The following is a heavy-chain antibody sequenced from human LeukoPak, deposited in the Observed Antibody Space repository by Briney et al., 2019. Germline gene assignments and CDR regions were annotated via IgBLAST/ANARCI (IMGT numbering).Heavy chain of an antibody. V-gene: IGHV4-4*09. CDR3: ARRLYYDRSGPLFDY. D-gene: IGHD3-22*01. Sequence: SVTLSLTCTVSGGSISSYYWSWIRQPPGKGLEWIGDIYTSGSTNYNPSLKSRVTISVDPSKNQFSLKLSSVTAADTAVYYCARRLYYDRSGPLFDYWGQGTRVTVSS. J-gene: IGHJ4*02. CDR2: IYTSGST. CDR1: GGSISSYY.